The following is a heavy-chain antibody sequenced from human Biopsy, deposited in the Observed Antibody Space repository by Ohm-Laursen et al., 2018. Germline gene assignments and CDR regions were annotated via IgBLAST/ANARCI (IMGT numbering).Heavy chain of an antibody. D-gene: IGHD3-10*01. CDR2: IYNSESTST. CDR1: GDSISSDIYY. Sequence: SQTLSPTCTVSGDSISSDIYYWVWIRQPPGKGLEWIGNIYNSESTSTYYNLSLKGRVSISVDTSHNQFSLKLTSVTAADTAVYFCARRVSGSGRVDPWGQGTLVTVSS. V-gene: IGHV4-39*01. J-gene: IGHJ5*02. CDR3: ARRVSGSGRVDP.